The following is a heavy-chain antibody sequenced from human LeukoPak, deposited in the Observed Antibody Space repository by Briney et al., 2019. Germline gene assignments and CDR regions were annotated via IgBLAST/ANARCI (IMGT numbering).Heavy chain of an antibody. Sequence: ASVKVSCKASGYTFTSYDITWVRQATGQGLEWMGWMNPNSGNTGYPQKFQGRLTITRNISISTIYMELSSLTSEDTAVYHCARGGAVTTFCYYYMDVWGKGTTVTVSS. D-gene: IGHD4-17*01. CDR1: GYTFTSYD. CDR3: ARGGAVTTFCYYYMDV. J-gene: IGHJ6*03. V-gene: IGHV1-8*03. CDR2: MNPNSGNT.